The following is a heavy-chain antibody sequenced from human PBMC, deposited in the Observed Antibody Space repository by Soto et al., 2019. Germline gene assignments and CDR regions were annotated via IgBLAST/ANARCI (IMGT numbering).Heavy chain of an antibody. CDR1: GFTFSSYA. CDR3: AKYVDTGYDYEDY. D-gene: IGHD5-12*01. CDR2: ISDSGGST. Sequence: GGSLRLSCAASGFTFSSYAMSWVRQAPGKGLEWVSGISDSGGSTYYADSVKGRFTISRDNSKNTLYLQVNSLRAEDTAVYYCAKYVDTGYDYEDYWGQGTLVTVSS. J-gene: IGHJ4*02. V-gene: IGHV3-23*01.